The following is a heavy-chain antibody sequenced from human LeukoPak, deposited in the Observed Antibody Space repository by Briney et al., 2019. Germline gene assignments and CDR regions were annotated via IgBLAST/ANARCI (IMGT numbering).Heavy chain of an antibody. CDR3: ARDRVAVAGSYMDV. Sequence: GASVKFSCKASGYTFTGYYMHWVRQAPGQGLEWMGWINPNSGGTNYAQKFQGRVTMTRDTSISTAYMELSRLRSDDTAVYYCARDRVAVAGSYMDVWGKGTTVTVSS. J-gene: IGHJ6*03. CDR1: GYTFTGYY. CDR2: INPNSGGT. V-gene: IGHV1-2*02. D-gene: IGHD6-19*01.